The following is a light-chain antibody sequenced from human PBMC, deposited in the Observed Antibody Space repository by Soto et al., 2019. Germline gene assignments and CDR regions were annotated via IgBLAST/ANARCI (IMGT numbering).Light chain of an antibody. CDR1: QSVNSF. CDR2: DAS. V-gene: IGKV3-11*01. Sequence: EIVLTQSPATLSLSPGERPTLSCRASQSVNSFLAWYQQKLGQAPRLLIYDASNWATGTPARFSGSGSGTDYTLTISSLEPEDCAVYYCQQRSNWPITFGQGTRLEIK. CDR3: QQRSNWPIT. J-gene: IGKJ5*01.